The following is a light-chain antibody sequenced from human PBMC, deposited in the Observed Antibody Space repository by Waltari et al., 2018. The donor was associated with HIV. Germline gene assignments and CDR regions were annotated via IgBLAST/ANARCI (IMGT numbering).Light chain of an antibody. Sequence: QSELTQSPSASGTPGQRITISCSGSSSNIERTYVYWYKQFPGATPRVLIYKDNERPSGDPDRISGAKSGTSASLRIGGLRSDDEADYYCAVWDESLDGWLFGGGTKLTVL. CDR3: AVWDESLDGWL. CDR2: KDN. V-gene: IGLV1-47*01. J-gene: IGLJ3*02. CDR1: SSNIERTY.